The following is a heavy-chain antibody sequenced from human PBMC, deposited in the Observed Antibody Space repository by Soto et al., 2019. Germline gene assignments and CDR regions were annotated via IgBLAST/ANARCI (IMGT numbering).Heavy chain of an antibody. J-gene: IGHJ4*02. CDR3: AKGGSMAARSNYFDY. Sequence: EVQLLESGGGLVQPGGSLRLSCAASGFTFSSYAMSWVRQAPGKGLEWVSAISGSGGSTYYADSVKGRFTISRDNSKNTLYLKMNSLRAEDTGVYYCAKGGSMAARSNYFDYWGQGTLVTVSS. D-gene: IGHD6-6*01. CDR2: ISGSGGST. CDR1: GFTFSSYA. V-gene: IGHV3-23*01.